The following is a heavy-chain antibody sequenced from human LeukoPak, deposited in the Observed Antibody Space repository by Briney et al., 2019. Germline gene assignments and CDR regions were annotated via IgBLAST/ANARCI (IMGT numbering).Heavy chain of an antibody. CDR1: GFTFSKTF. Sequence: GGSLRLSCAAYGFTFSKTFMGWVRQAPGRGLEWVARIRSATAGGAAEYAAPVEGRFVVSRDDSKSTLYLQLNSLKIEDTAIYYCTSRSYYGTGSFDIWGQGVMVTVSS. CDR3: TSRSYYGTGSFDI. V-gene: IGHV3-15*01. CDR2: IRSATAGGAA. D-gene: IGHD1-26*01. J-gene: IGHJ3*02.